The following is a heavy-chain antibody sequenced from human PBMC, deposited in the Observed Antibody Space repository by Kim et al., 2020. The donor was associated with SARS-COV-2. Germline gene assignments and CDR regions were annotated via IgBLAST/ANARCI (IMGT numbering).Heavy chain of an antibody. V-gene: IGHV1-2*06. CDR2: INPNSGGT. Sequence: ASVKVSCKASGYTFTGYYMHWVRQAPGQGLEWMGRINPNSGGTNYAQKFQGRVTMTRDTSISTAYMELSRLRSDDTAVYYCARWPKDCSGGSCYGENYYYGMDVWGQGTTVTVSS. D-gene: IGHD2-15*01. J-gene: IGHJ6*02. CDR3: ARWPKDCSGGSCYGENYYYGMDV. CDR1: GYTFTGYY.